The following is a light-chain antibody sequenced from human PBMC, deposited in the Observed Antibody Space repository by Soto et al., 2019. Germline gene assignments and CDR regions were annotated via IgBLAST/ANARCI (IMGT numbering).Light chain of an antibody. CDR2: EVN. V-gene: IGLV2-14*01. J-gene: IGLJ2*01. CDR1: SSDVGGYNY. Sequence: QSALTQPASVSGSPGQSITISCTGTSSDVGGYNYVSWYQQHPGKAPKLMIYEVNNRPSGVSNRFSGSKSGNTASLTTSGLQAEDEAYYYCSSHTTSGTLIFGGGTKLTVL. CDR3: SSHTTSGTLI.